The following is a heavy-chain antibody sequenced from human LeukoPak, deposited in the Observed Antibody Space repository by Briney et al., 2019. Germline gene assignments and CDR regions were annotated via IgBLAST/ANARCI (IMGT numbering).Heavy chain of an antibody. D-gene: IGHD5-12*01. CDR1: GFTFSSYG. CDR2: IWYDGSNK. CDR3: GRDVKGGYPYYYYGLEV. V-gene: IGHV3-33*01. J-gene: IGHJ6*02. Sequence: GGSLRLSCAASGFTFSSYGMHWVRQAPGKGLEWVAVIWYDGSNKQYADSVKGRFTISRDKSKNTLYLQVNSLRAEDTAVYYCGRDVKGGYPYYYYGLEVWGQGTTVTVSS.